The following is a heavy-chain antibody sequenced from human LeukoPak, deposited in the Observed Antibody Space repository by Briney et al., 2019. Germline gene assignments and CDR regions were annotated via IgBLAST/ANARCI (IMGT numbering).Heavy chain of an antibody. CDR1: GGSISDYY. CDR3: ASLWFGEKLPNNWFDP. V-gene: IGHV4-59*12. Sequence: SETLSLTCPVSGGSISDYYWSWIRQPPGKGLEWIGYIYYSGSANYNPSLKSRVTISVDTSKNQFSLKLSSVTAADTAVYYCASLWFGEKLPNNWFDPWGQGTLVTVSS. CDR2: IYYSGSA. J-gene: IGHJ5*02. D-gene: IGHD3-10*01.